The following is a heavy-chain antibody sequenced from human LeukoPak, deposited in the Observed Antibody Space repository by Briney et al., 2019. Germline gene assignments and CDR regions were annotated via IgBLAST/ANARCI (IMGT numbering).Heavy chain of an antibody. J-gene: IGHJ3*01. Sequence: GGSLRLSCAASGFTFSSYWMHWVRQAPGKGLEWVSRMDPDGRTIDYADSVKGRFTISRDNSQNTLFLHMGGLRAEDTAVYFCARRPRDTSGYYLGAFHDWGQGTTVTVSS. D-gene: IGHD3-22*01. CDR3: ARRPRDTSGYYLGAFHD. V-gene: IGHV3-74*01. CDR2: MDPDGRTI. CDR1: GFTFSSYW.